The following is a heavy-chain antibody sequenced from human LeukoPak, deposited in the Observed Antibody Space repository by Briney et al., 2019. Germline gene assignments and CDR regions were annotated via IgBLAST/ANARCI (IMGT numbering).Heavy chain of an antibody. D-gene: IGHD6-6*01. CDR1: GFTFSSYA. V-gene: IGHV3-23*01. J-gene: IGHJ4*02. CDR3: AGIQRIAALLRL. Sequence: GGSLRLSCAASGFTFSSYAMNWVRQAPGKGLEWVSAISGSGGSTYYADSVKGRFTITRDNSKNTLYLQMNSLRAEDTAVYYCAGIQRIAALLRLWGQGTLVSVSS. CDR2: ISGSGGST.